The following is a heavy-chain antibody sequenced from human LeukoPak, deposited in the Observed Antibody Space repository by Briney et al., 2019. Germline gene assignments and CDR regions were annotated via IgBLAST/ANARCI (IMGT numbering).Heavy chain of an antibody. CDR2: ISYDGSSK. CDR3: ARGNYHDMDV. CDR1: GFTFSSYT. V-gene: IGHV3-30-3*01. J-gene: IGHJ6*02. Sequence: PGGSLRLSCAASGFTFSSYTMHWVRQAPGKGLEWVAVISYDGSSKYYADSVKGRFTISRDNSKNTLYLQMSSLRAEDTAVYHCARGNYHDMDVWGQGTTVTVSS.